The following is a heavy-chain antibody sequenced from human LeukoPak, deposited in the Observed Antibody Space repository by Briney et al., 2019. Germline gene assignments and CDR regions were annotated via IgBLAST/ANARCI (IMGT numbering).Heavy chain of an antibody. J-gene: IGHJ6*02. CDR3: ARVGTDYDFWSGYPWSYYGMDV. D-gene: IGHD3-3*01. Sequence: WASVKVSCKASGYTFTSYGISCVRQAPGQGLEWMGWISAYNGNKNYAQKLQGRVTMTTDTSTSTAYMELRSLRSDDTAVYYCARVGTDYDFWSGYPWSYYGMDVWGQGTTVTVSS. CDR2: ISAYNGNK. V-gene: IGHV1-18*01. CDR1: GYTFTSYG.